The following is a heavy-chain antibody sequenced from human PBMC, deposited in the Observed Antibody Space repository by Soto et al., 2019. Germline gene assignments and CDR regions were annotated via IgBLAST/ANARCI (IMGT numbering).Heavy chain of an antibody. CDR3: ARDHGLTGDHHYYYGMDV. J-gene: IGHJ6*02. Sequence: GGSLRLSCAASGFTFSSYAMHWVRQAPGKGLEWVAVISYDGSNKYYADSVKGRFTISRDNSKNTLYLQMNNLRAEDTAVYYCARDHGLTGDHHYYYGMDVWGQGTTVTVSS. D-gene: IGHD7-27*01. CDR1: GFTFSSYA. V-gene: IGHV3-30-3*01. CDR2: ISYDGSNK.